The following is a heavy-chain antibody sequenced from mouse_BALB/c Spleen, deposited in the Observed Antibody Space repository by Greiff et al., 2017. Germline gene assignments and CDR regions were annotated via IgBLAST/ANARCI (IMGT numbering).Heavy chain of an antibody. J-gene: IGHJ4*01. CDR2: INPYNDGT. V-gene: IGHV1-14*01. CDR3: ARSRGTTVVEAMDY. D-gene: IGHD1-1*01. Sequence: EVQLQQSGPELVKPGASVKMSCKASGYTFTSYVMHWVKQKPGQGLEWIGYINPYNDGTKYNEKFKGKATLTSDKSSSTAYMELSSLTSEDSAVYYCARSRGTTVVEAMDYWGQGTSVTVSS. CDR1: GYTFTSYV.